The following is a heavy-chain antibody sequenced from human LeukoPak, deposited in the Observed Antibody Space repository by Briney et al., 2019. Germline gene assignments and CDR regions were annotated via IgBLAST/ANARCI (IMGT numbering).Heavy chain of an antibody. CDR3: ARDYYGSKSSSFDP. D-gene: IGHD3-10*01. Sequence: ASVKVSCKASGYTFTSYDINWVRQATGQGLEWLGWMNPNSGNTGYAQNFQGRVTLTRSTSIDTAYMELSSLRSEDTAVYYCARDYYGSKSSSFDPWGQGTLVTVSS. CDR2: MNPNSGNT. V-gene: IGHV1-8*01. J-gene: IGHJ5*02. CDR1: GYTFTSYD.